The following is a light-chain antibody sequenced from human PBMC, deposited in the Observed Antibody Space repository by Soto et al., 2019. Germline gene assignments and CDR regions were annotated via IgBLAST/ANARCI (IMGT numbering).Light chain of an antibody. J-gene: IGKJ1*01. CDR3: QQYGTSPRT. V-gene: IGKV3-20*01. CDR2: GVF. CDR1: QSVRSSY. Sequence: EIVLTQSPGTLSLSPGERATLSCSASQSVRSSYLAWYQQKLGQAPRLLIYGVFNRATGIPDRFSGSGSGTDCTLTISRLESEDFAVYYCQQYGTSPRTFGQGTKVEIK.